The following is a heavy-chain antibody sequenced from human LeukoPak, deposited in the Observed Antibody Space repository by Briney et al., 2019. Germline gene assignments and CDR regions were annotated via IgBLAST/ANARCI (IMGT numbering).Heavy chain of an antibody. D-gene: IGHD5-24*01. Sequence: PSETLALTCTVSGGFSSDYYWTWIRQPPGKGLEWIGHVYYTGSTNYNPSLKSRVTISVDTSKNQFSLKLSSVTAADTAVYYCARLDAAAGRYLQFFYWGQGTLVTVSS. CDR2: VYYTGST. CDR3: ARLDAAAGRYLQFFY. J-gene: IGHJ4*02. CDR1: GGFSSDYY. V-gene: IGHV4-59*08.